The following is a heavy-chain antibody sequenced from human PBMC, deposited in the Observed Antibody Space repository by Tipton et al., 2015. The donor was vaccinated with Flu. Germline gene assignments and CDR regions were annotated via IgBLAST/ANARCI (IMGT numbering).Heavy chain of an antibody. CDR2: ISGSSSTI. CDR3: ARELTD. CDR1: GFTLNGAS. V-gene: IGHV3-48*04. Sequence: SLRLSCVASGFTLNGASMHWVRQAPGKGLEWVSYISGSSSTIYYTDSVRGRFTISRDNAKNSLSLQMNSLRGEDTAVYYCARELTDWGQGTLVTVTS. J-gene: IGHJ4*02.